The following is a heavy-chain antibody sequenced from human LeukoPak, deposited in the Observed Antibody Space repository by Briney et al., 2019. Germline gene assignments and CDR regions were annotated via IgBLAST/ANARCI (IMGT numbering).Heavy chain of an antibody. Sequence: ASVKVSCKASGYTFTSYGISWVRQAPGQGLEWMGWISAYNGNTNYAQKLQGRVTMTTDTSTSTAYMELRSLRSDDTAVYYCARVTKYCGSTSCYYYYYYMDVWGKGTTVTVSS. D-gene: IGHD2-2*01. CDR2: ISAYNGNT. CDR3: ARVTKYCGSTSCYYYYYYMDV. CDR1: GYTFTSYG. V-gene: IGHV1-18*01. J-gene: IGHJ6*03.